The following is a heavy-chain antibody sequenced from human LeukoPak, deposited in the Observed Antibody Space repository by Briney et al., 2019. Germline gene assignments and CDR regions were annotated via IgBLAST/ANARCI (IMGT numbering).Heavy chain of an antibody. D-gene: IGHD6-19*01. V-gene: IGHV3-48*03. Sequence: GGSLRLSCAASGFTFSNYEMNWVRQAPGKGLEWVSKISSRGSTIYYADSVKGRFTISRDNAKNSLYLQMNSLRAEDTAVYYCAGDGLSSGWELDYWGQGTLVTVSS. CDR1: GFTFSNYE. CDR2: ISSRGSTI. CDR3: AGDGLSSGWELDY. J-gene: IGHJ4*02.